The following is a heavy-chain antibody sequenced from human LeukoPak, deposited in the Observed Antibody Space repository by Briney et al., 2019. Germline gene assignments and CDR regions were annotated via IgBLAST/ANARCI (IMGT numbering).Heavy chain of an antibody. CDR3: ARGRVGATSPLGY. J-gene: IGHJ4*02. CDR1: GGSFSGYY. Sequence: SETLSLTCAVYGGSFSGYYWNWIRQPPGKGLEWIGEINHSGSTNYNPSLKSRVTISVDTSKNQFSLKLSSVTAADTAAYYCARGRVGATSPLGYWGQGTLVTVSS. V-gene: IGHV4-34*01. CDR2: INHSGST. D-gene: IGHD1-26*01.